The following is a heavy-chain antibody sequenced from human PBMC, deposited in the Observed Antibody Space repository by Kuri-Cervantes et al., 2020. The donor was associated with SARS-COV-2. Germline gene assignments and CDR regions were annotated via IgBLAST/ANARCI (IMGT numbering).Heavy chain of an antibody. CDR3: AGTTSGLAY. V-gene: IGHV3-23*01. Sequence: GVLKISCAASGFTFSDYYMSWIRQAPGKGLEWVSAISGSGGSTYYADSVKGRFTISRDNSKNTLYLQMNSLRAEDTAVYYCAGTTSGLAYWGQGTLVTVSS. D-gene: IGHD1-7*01. CDR2: ISGSGGST. CDR1: GFTFSDYY. J-gene: IGHJ4*02.